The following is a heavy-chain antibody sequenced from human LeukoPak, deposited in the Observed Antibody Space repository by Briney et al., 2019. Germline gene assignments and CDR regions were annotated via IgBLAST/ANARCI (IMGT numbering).Heavy chain of an antibody. Sequence: GGSLRLSCAASGFTFSNAWMSWVRQAPGKGLEWVGRIKSKTDGGTTDYAAPVKGRFTISRDDSKNTLYLQMNSLKTEDTAVYYCEVVPAAPMSEYYFDYWGQGTLVTVSS. J-gene: IGHJ4*02. D-gene: IGHD2-2*01. CDR2: IKSKTDGGTT. CDR3: EVVPAAPMSEYYFDY. CDR1: GFTFSNAW. V-gene: IGHV3-15*01.